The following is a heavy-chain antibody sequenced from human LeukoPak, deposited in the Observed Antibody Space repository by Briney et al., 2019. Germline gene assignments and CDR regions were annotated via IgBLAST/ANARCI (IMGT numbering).Heavy chain of an antibody. Sequence: ASVKVSCKASGYTFTCYYMHWERHAPGQGLEWMGWINPNSGGTNYAQKFQGRVTMTRDTSISTAYMELSRLRSDDTAVYYCARGYCSSTSCSRGNWFDPWGQGTLVTVSS. CDR2: INPNSGGT. D-gene: IGHD2-2*01. CDR1: GYTFTCYY. V-gene: IGHV1-2*02. J-gene: IGHJ5*02. CDR3: ARGYCSSTSCSRGNWFDP.